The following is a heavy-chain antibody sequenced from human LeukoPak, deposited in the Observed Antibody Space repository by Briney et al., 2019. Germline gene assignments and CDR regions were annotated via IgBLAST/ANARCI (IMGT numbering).Heavy chain of an antibody. J-gene: IGHJ4*02. CDR1: GYTFTGYG. Sequence: ASVKVSCKVSGYTFTGYGISWVRQAPGQGLEWMGGFVPNSGETIYAQKFQGRVTMTRDTSISTAYMELSRLRSDDTAGYYWARDLRVVIAAEDICKHHKMVVPGYWSQ. CDR3: ARDLRVVIAAEDICKHHKMVVPGY. D-gene: IGHD6-13*01. CDR2: FVPNSGET. V-gene: IGHV1-2*02.